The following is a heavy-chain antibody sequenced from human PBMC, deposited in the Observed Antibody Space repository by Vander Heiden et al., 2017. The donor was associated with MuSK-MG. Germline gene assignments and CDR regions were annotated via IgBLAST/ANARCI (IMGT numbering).Heavy chain of an antibody. Sequence: EVQLLEPGGGLVQPGGSLRLPCAASGSTLSSYAMSWVRQAPGKGLEWVSAISGSGGSGTYYADSLKGRFTISRDNSKNTLYLQMNSLRAEDTAVYYCAKDGDYDFWSGYKLDYWGQGTLVTVSS. V-gene: IGHV3-23*01. J-gene: IGHJ4*02. CDR3: AKDGDYDFWSGYKLDY. D-gene: IGHD3-3*01. CDR2: ISGSGGSGT. CDR1: GSTLSSYA.